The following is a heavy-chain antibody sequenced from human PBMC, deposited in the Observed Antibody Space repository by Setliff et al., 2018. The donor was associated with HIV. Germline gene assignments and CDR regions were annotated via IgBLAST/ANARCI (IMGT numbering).Heavy chain of an antibody. J-gene: IGHJ3*02. CDR3: ASKGGSGNFPDSDAFDI. D-gene: IGHD3-10*01. Sequence: ASVKVSCKASGNTFSSHYMHWVRQAPGKGLEWMGLINPSGDITSYAEKFQGRVTMTRDTSTSTVYMELRSLRSEDTAIYYCASKGGSGNFPDSDAFDIWGLGTLVTVSS. CDR2: INPSGDIT. CDR1: GNTFSSHY. V-gene: IGHV1-46*01.